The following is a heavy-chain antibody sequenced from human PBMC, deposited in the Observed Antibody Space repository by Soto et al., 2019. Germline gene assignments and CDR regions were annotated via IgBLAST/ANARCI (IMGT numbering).Heavy chain of an antibody. V-gene: IGHV1-18*01. CDR3: ARQGAGNSDAFDI. Sequence: QIPLVQSGAEVKKPGASVKVSCKTSGYTFTSYGISWVRQAPGQGLEWMGGISAYNGTTNYAQKLQGRVTMTTDTSTRTAYMEMRSLRSAAPAVYYCARQGAGNSDAFDIWGQGTMVTVSS. D-gene: IGHD6-13*01. J-gene: IGHJ3*02. CDR2: ISAYNGTT. CDR1: GYTFTSYG.